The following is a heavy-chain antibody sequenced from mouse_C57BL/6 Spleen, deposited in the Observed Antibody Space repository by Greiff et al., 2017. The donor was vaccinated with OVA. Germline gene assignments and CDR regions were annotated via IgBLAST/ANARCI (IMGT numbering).Heavy chain of an antibody. CDR1: GYTFTSYG. CDR3: ARVLSYYGNYDYAMDY. Sequence: VQLQQSGAELARPGASVKLSCKASGYTFTSYGISWVKQRTGQGLEWIGEIYPRSGNTYYNEKFKGKATLTADKSSSTAYMEPRSLTSEDSAVYFCARVLSYYGNYDYAMDYWGQGTSVTVSS. V-gene: IGHV1-81*01. J-gene: IGHJ4*01. D-gene: IGHD2-10*01. CDR2: IYPRSGNT.